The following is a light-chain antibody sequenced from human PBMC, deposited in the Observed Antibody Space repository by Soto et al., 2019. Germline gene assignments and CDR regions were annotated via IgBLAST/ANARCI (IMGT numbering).Light chain of an antibody. V-gene: IGKV1-27*01. CDR2: AAS. J-gene: IGKJ1*01. CDR3: QKYNSAPWT. CDR1: QGISNY. Sequence: DIQMTQSPSSLSASVGDRVTITCRASQGISNYLVWYQQKPGKVPKLLIHAASTLQSGVPSRFSGSGSGTDFTLTITSLQPEDVGTYYCQKYNSAPWTFGQGTKVEIK.